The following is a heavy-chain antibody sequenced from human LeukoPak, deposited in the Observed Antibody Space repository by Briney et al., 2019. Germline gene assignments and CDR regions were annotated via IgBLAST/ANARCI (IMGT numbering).Heavy chain of an antibody. CDR1: GYTFTSYG. V-gene: IGHV1-18*01. D-gene: IGHD3-9*01. Sequence: ASVKVSCKASGYTFTSYGISWVRQAPGQGLEWMGWISAYNGNTNYAQKLQGRVTMTTDTSTSTAYMELRSLRSDDTAVYYCARDQHDILTGYSPGVYYYYMDVWGKGTTVTVSS. J-gene: IGHJ6*03. CDR3: ARDQHDILTGYSPGVYYYYMDV. CDR2: ISAYNGNT.